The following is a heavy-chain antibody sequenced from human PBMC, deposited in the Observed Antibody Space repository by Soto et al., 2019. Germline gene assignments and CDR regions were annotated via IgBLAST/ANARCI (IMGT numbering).Heavy chain of an antibody. Sequence: QVQLAQSGAEVKKPGASVKVSCKASGYSFTSYDVNWVRQASGQGLEWMGWMNPNSGSTVIAQKFQGRVTITRDSSISTAYMELSSLRPDDSAIYYCARVSFNALLRFPFDLWGQGTEVTVSS. V-gene: IGHV1-8*01. D-gene: IGHD5-12*01. CDR2: MNPNSGST. CDR1: GYSFTSYD. J-gene: IGHJ4*02. CDR3: ARVSFNALLRFPFDL.